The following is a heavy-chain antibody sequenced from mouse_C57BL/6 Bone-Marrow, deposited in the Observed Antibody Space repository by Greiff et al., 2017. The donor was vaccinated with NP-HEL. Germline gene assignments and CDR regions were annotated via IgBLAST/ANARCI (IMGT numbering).Heavy chain of an antibody. D-gene: IGHD1-1*01. V-gene: IGHV1-72*01. J-gene: IGHJ1*03. CDR3: ARRVYCGSGYEYCDV. CDR1: GYTFTSYW. CDR2: IDPNSGGT. Sequence: QVQLQQSGAELVKPGASVKLSCKASGYTFTSYWMHWVKQRPGRGLEWIGRIDPNSGGTKYNEKFKSKATLTVDKPSSTAYMQLSSLTSEDSAVYYCARRVYCGSGYEYCDVWGTGTTVTVSS.